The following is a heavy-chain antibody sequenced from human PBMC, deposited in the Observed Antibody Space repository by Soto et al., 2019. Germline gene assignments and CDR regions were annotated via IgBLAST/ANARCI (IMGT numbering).Heavy chain of an antibody. V-gene: IGHV3-23*01. CDR1: GFTFSGYA. CDR3: VKDDRILGRRYFDL. D-gene: IGHD2-15*01. Sequence: EEQLLESGGGLIQPGGSLRLACAASGFTFSGYAMTWVRQVPGKGLEWVSSISFSDGGTYYADSVKGRLTISRDNSKNTLFLQMNSLRVEDTAVYYCVKDDRILGRRYFDLWGRGTLVTVSS. CDR2: ISFSDGGT. J-gene: IGHJ2*01.